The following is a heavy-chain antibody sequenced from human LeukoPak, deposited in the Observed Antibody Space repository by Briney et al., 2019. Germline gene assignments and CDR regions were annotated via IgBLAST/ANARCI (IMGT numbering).Heavy chain of an antibody. V-gene: IGHV1-8*03. D-gene: IGHD3-10*01. J-gene: IGHJ4*02. CDR1: GYTFTSYD. CDR3: ARIWFGESLLFDY. Sequence: GASVKVSCKASGYTFTSYDINWVRQATGQGREWMGWMNPNSGNTGYAQKFQGRVTITRNTSISTAYMELSSLRSEDTAVYYCARIWFGESLLFDYWGQGTLVTVSS. CDR2: MNPNSGNT.